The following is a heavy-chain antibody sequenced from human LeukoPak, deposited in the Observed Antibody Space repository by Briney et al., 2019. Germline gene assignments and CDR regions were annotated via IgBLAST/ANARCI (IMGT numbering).Heavy chain of an antibody. V-gene: IGHV3-64D*06. CDR1: GFTFSSYA. CDR2: ISRSGDSI. D-gene: IGHD1-14*01. J-gene: IGHJ4*02. Sequence: GGSLRLSCSASGFTFSSYAMHWVRQAPGKGLEYVSAISRSGDSIYYADSVKGRVSISRDNSKNTLYLQMSSLRAEDTAVYYCVKGTYTAAHWGQGTLVTVSS. CDR3: VKGTYTAAH.